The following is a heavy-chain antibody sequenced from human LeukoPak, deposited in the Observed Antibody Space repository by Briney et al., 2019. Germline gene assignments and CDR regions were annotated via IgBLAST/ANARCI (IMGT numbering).Heavy chain of an antibody. CDR2: IEHSGST. Sequence: SQTLSLTCAVPGGSISSGGYSWSWIRQPPGKGLEWIGYIEHSGSTYYNTSLKGRVTISVDRSKNQFSLKLSSVSAADTAVYYCARVVYYYGSGSSHGPWYFDLWSRGTLVTVSS. J-gene: IGHJ2*01. CDR1: GGSISSGGYS. D-gene: IGHD3-10*01. V-gene: IGHV4-30-2*01. CDR3: ARVVYYYGSGSSHGPWYFDL.